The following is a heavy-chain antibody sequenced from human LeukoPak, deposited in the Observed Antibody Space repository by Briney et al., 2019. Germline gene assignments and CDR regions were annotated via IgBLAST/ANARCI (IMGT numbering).Heavy chain of an antibody. D-gene: IGHD3-3*01. Sequence: ASETLSLTCTVSGYSISSGYYWGWIRQPPGKGLEWIGSIYHSGSTYYNPSLKSRVTISVDTSKNQFSLKLSSVTAADTAVYYCARDISDFWSGYNWFDPWGQGTLVTVSS. V-gene: IGHV4-38-2*02. CDR2: IYHSGST. J-gene: IGHJ5*02. CDR1: GYSISSGYY. CDR3: ARDISDFWSGYNWFDP.